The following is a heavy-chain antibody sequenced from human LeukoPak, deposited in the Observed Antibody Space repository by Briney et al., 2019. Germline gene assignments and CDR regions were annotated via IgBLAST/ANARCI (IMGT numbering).Heavy chain of an antibody. V-gene: IGHV1-46*01. Sequence: GASVKVSCKASGYTFTSYYMHWVRQAPGQGLEWMGIINPSGGSTSYAQKFQGRVTMTRDMSTSTVYMELSSLGSEDTAVYYCARSDCSSTSCYRAGFQHWGQGTLVTVSS. D-gene: IGHD2-2*01. J-gene: IGHJ1*01. CDR1: GYTFTSYY. CDR2: INPSGGST. CDR3: ARSDCSSTSCYRAGFQH.